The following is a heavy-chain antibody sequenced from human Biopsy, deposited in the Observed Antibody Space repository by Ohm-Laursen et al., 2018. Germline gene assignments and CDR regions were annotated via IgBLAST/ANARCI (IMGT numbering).Heavy chain of an antibody. CDR1: GGPIDSYY. J-gene: IGHJ2*01. D-gene: IGHD5-24*01. CDR2: IYFTGRT. Sequence: GTLSLTCTVSGGPIDSYYWSWIRQPPGKALEWIGYIYFTGRTSYNPSLKSRVPMSVNPSKKKFSLRLSSVTAADTAVYYCASAGYNPDWNFDLWGRGTRVTVSS. V-gene: IGHV4-59*12. CDR3: ASAGYNPDWNFDL.